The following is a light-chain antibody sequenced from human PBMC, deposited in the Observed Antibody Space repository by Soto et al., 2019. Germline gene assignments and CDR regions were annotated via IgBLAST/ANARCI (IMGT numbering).Light chain of an antibody. CDR1: PDISRF. CDR2: DTS. V-gene: IGKV1-17*03. J-gene: IGKJ2*01. CDR3: LQHNSYPYT. Sequence: DVQMTQSPSAMSASVGDRVTITCRASPDISRFVAWFQQKPGKAPERLIYDTSSLQPGVPSRFSGSGSGTEFTLAISGLQPEDFATYYCLQHNSYPYTFGQGTNLEIK.